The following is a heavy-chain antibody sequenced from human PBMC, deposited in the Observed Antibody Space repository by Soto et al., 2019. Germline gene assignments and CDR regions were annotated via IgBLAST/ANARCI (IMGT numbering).Heavy chain of an antibody. Sequence: VQLVESGGGVVQPGRSLRLSCAASGFTFSSYGMHWVRQAPGKGLEWVAVISYDGSNKYYADSVKGRFTISRDNSKNTLYLQMNSLRAEDTAVYYCAKDNDSSGYYPGYYWGQGTLVTVSS. CDR1: GFTFSSYG. V-gene: IGHV3-30*18. CDR2: ISYDGSNK. D-gene: IGHD3-22*01. J-gene: IGHJ4*02. CDR3: AKDNDSSGYYPGYY.